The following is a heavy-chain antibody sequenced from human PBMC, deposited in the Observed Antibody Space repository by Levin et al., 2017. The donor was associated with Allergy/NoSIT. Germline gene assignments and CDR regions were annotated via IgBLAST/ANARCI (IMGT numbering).Heavy chain of an antibody. CDR1: GGSISSYY. D-gene: IGHD3-9*01. CDR3: ARSYDILTGYYFSPFPFDY. Sequence: SETLSLTCTVSGGSISSYYWSWIRQPPGKGLEWIGYIYYSGSTNYNPSLKSRVTISVDTSKNQFSLKLSSVTAADTAVYYCARSYDILTGYYFSPFPFDYWGQGTLVTVSS. V-gene: IGHV4-59*01. J-gene: IGHJ4*02. CDR2: IYYSGST.